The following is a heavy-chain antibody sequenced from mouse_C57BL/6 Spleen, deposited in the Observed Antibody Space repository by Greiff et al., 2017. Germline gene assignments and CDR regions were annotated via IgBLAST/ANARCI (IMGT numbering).Heavy chain of an antibody. D-gene: IGHD1-1*01. CDR1: GYAFSSSW. V-gene: IGHV1-82*01. Sequence: QVQLKESGPELVKPGASVKISCKASGYAFSSSWMNWVKQRPGKGLEWIGRIYPGDGDTNYNGKFKGKATLTADKSSSTAYMQLSSLTSEDSAVYFCAAPGYGSSSYYAMDYWGQGTSVTVSS. CDR2: IYPGDGDT. CDR3: AAPGYGSSSYYAMDY. J-gene: IGHJ4*01.